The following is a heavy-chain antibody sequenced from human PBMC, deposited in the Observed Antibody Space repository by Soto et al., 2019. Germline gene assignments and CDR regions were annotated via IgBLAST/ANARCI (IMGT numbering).Heavy chain of an antibody. Sequence: GGSLRLSCAASGFTFSSYGMHWVRQAPGKGLEWVAVIWYDGSNKYYADSVKGRFTISRDNSKNTLYLQMNSLRAEDTAVYYCARDSVGATRGNWFDPWGQGTLVTVSS. CDR2: IWYDGSNK. CDR1: GFTFSSYG. D-gene: IGHD1-26*01. V-gene: IGHV3-33*01. CDR3: ARDSVGATRGNWFDP. J-gene: IGHJ5*02.